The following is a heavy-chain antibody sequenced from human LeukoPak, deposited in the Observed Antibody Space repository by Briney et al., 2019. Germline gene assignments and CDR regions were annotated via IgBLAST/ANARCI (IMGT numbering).Heavy chain of an antibody. Sequence: SVKVSCKASGGTFSSYAISWVRQAPGQGLEWMGGIIPIFGTANYAQKFQGRVTITADESTSTAYMELSSLRSGDTAVYYCARSRYSGSYHEYYFDYWGQGTLVTVSS. CDR1: GGTFSSYA. V-gene: IGHV1-69*01. J-gene: IGHJ4*02. D-gene: IGHD1-26*01. CDR2: IIPIFGTA. CDR3: ARSRYSGSYHEYYFDY.